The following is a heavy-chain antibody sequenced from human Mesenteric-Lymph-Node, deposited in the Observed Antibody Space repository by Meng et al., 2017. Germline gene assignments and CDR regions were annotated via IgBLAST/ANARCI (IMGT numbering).Heavy chain of an antibody. CDR1: GFTFSDHY. CDR2: ISYDGSNK. CDR3: ARDRDGYNPWDY. J-gene: IGHJ4*01. V-gene: IGHV3-30*03. D-gene: IGHD5-24*01. Sequence: GESLKISCAVSGFTFSDHYMDWVRQAPGKGLEWVAVISYDGSNKYYADSVKGRFTISRDNSKNTLYLQMNSLRAEDTAVYYCARDRDGYNPWDYWGQGTLVTVSS.